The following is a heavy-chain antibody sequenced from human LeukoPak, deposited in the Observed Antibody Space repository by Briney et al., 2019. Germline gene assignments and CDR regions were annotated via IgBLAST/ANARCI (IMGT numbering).Heavy chain of an antibody. CDR2: INSDGSST. CDR1: GFTFSSFW. V-gene: IGHV3-74*01. CDR3: ASGLGN. Sequence: GGSLRLSCAASGFTFSSFWMHWVRQAPGKGLVWVSRINSDGSSTSYTDSVKGRFTISRDNAKNTLYLKMDSLRAEDTAIYYCASGLGNWGQGTLVTVSS. D-gene: IGHD3-10*01. J-gene: IGHJ4*02.